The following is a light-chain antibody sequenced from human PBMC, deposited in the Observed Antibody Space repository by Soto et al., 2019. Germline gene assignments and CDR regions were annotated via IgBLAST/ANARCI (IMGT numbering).Light chain of an antibody. CDR3: QQYGSSPST. Sequence: EIVLTQSPGTVSLSPGERATLSCRASQSVYRNYLAWYQQKPGQAPRLLIYGASSRATGIPDRFTGSGSGTDFTLTISRLEPDDFAVYYCQQYGSSPSTFGPGTKVDIK. V-gene: IGKV3-20*01. CDR1: QSVYRNY. J-gene: IGKJ3*01. CDR2: GAS.